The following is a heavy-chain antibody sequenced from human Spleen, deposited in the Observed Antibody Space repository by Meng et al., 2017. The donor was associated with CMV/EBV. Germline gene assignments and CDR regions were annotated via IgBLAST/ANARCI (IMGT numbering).Heavy chain of an antibody. V-gene: IGHV2-5*01. Sequence: SGPTLVKPTQTLTLTCTFSGLSFTISAVGVGWVRQPPGKALEWLALIYWNDDKRYSTSLKNRRTVSKDTSNNQVVLTLANMDPVDTAKYSCAHTPYDPSGYSPAFHIWGQGTMVTVSS. CDR2: IYWNDDK. J-gene: IGHJ3*02. D-gene: IGHD3-22*01. CDR1: GLSFTISAVG. CDR3: AHTPYDPSGYSPAFHI.